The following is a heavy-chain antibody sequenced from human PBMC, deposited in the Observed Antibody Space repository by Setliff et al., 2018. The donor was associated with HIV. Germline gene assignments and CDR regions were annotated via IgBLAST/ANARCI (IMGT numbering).Heavy chain of an antibody. V-gene: IGHV4-59*12. CDR1: GGSISSYY. D-gene: IGHD5-18*01. CDR2: IYNSGGT. CDR3: ARDGYTNGYGYYYFYMDV. Sequence: SETLSLTCTVSGGSISSYYWSWIRQPPGKGLGWIGYIYNSGGTNYNPSLKSRVTISLDTSKNQFSLKLSSVTAADTAVYFCARDGYTNGYGYYYFYMDVWGKGTTVTVSS. J-gene: IGHJ6*03.